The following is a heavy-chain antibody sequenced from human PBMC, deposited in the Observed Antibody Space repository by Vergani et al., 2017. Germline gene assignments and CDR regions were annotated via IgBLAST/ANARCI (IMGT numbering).Heavy chain of an antibody. J-gene: IGHJ4*02. D-gene: IGHD1-14*01. Sequence: QVQLPESGPGLVKPSETLSLTCTVSGGSISSYYWSWIRQPPGKGLEWIGEINHSGSTYYNPSLKSRVTISVDTSKNQFSLKLSSVTAADTAVYYCARPENYWGQGTLVTVSS. CDR3: ARPENY. CDR1: GGSISSYY. V-gene: IGHV4-59*04. CDR2: INHSGST.